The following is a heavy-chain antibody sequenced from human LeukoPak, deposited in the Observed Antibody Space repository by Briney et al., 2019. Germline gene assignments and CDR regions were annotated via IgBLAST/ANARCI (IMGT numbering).Heavy chain of an antibody. CDR3: ADIGYYYYYMDV. CDR2: IYYSGST. V-gene: IGHV4-39*01. J-gene: IGHJ6*03. CDR1: GGSTSSSSYY. Sequence: SETLSLTCTVSGGSTSSSSYYWGWIRQPPGEGLEWIGSIYYSGSTYYSPSLKSRVTISVDTSKNQFSLNLSSVTAADTAVYYCADIGYYYYYMDVWGKGTTVTVSS.